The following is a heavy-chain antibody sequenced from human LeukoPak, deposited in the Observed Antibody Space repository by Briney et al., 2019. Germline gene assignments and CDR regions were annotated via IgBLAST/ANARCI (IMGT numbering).Heavy chain of an antibody. J-gene: IGHJ6*02. CDR3: ARDRALYGDYGMDV. CDR2: IWYDASNK. V-gene: IGHV3-33*01. CDR1: GISFRSYG. Sequence: GGSLRLSCAASGISFRSYGMHWVRQAPGKGLEWVTFIWYDASNKYYAESVKGRFTISRDNAKNSLYLQMNSLRAEDTAVYYCARDRALYGDYGMDVWGQGTTVTVSS. D-gene: IGHD4-17*01.